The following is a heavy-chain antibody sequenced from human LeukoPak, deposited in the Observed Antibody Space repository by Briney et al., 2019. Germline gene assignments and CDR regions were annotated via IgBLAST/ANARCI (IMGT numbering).Heavy chain of an antibody. J-gene: IGHJ4*02. CDR2: SNPKSGGT. V-gene: IGHV1-2*02. D-gene: IGHD3-16*01. CDR3: ATQSRGTVDY. CDR1: GYTFTGYY. Sequence: GASVKVSCKASGYTFTGYYMHWVRQAPGQGLEWMGWSNPKSGGTNYAQKFQGRVSMTRDTSISTAYMELSRLRSDDTAVYYCATQSRGTVDYWGQGTLVTVSS.